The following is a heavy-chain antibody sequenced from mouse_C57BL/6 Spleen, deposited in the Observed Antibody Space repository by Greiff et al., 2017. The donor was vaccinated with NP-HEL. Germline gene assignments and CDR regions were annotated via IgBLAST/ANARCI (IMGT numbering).Heavy chain of an antibody. J-gene: IGHJ1*03. Sequence: EVKVIESGGGLVKPGGSLKLSCAASGFTFSSYAMSWVRQTPEKRLEWVATISDGGSYTYYPDNVKGRFTISRDNAKNNLYLQMSHLKSEDTAMYYCARDRDYGSSYVGYFDVWGTGTTVTVSS. V-gene: IGHV5-4*01. CDR1: GFTFSSYA. D-gene: IGHD1-1*01. CDR2: ISDGGSYT. CDR3: ARDRDYGSSYVGYFDV.